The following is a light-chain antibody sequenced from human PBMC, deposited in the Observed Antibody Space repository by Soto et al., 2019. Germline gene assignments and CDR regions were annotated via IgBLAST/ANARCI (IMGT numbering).Light chain of an antibody. Sequence: DIPMTLSPSSLSASVGDRVIITCRASQPISTSLHWFQHKPGKAPKLLIYAVSNLQSGVPSRFSGRGTGTEFTLIIIRPQDEDIAIYHCQDRYSPPLTFGQGTKLEIK. CDR2: AVS. J-gene: IGKJ5*01. V-gene: IGKV1-39*01. CDR1: QPISTS. CDR3: QDRYSPPLT.